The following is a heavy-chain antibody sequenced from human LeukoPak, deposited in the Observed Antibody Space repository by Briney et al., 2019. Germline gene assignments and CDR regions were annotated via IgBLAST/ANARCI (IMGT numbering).Heavy chain of an antibody. CDR3: ARSFNGFIDS. CDR1: GDSISSNSAA. J-gene: IGHJ4*02. V-gene: IGHV6-1*01. D-gene: IGHD2-8*01. CDR2: TYYRSKWYN. Sequence: SQTLSLTCAISGDSISSNSAAWDWIRQSPSRGLEWLGRTYYRSKWYNGYAVSVKSRITINPDTSKNQFSLQLNSVTPEDAAMYYCARSFNGFIDSWGQGTLVTVSP.